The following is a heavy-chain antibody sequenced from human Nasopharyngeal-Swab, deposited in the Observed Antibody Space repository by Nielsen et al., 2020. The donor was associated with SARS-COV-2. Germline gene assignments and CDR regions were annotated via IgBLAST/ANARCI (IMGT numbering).Heavy chain of an antibody. D-gene: IGHD1-14*01. J-gene: IGHJ4*02. CDR2: ITSGGRTQ. V-gene: IGHV3-30*18. Sequence: GESLKISCAASGFTFRNHGMHWVRQAPGEGLEWVGIITSGGRTQVYADSVVGRFTISRDDPENTLFLQMNSLRPEDTAVYYCAKESTTFYYDNWGQGTLVTVSS. CDR1: GFTFRNHG. CDR3: AKESTTFYYDN.